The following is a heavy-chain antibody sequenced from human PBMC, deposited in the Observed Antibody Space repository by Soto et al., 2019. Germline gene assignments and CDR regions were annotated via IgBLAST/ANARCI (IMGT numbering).Heavy chain of an antibody. V-gene: IGHV1-69*02. Sequence: ASVKVSCKASGGTFSSYTISWVRQAPGQGLEWMGRIIPILGIANYAQKFQGRVTITADKSTSTAYMELSSLRSEDTAVYYCARAEDIVATIGAFDIWGQGTMVTVSS. CDR2: IIPILGIA. D-gene: IGHD5-12*01. CDR1: GGTFSSYT. J-gene: IGHJ3*02. CDR3: ARAEDIVATIGAFDI.